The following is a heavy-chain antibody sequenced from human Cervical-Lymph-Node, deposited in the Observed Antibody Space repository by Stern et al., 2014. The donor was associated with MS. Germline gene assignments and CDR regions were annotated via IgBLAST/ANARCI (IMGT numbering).Heavy chain of an antibody. CDR1: GGSISSCDYY. CDR2: IYYSGST. D-gene: IGHD6-19*01. V-gene: IGHV4-30-4*01. CDR3: ARGGWSDEGPNGWFDP. Sequence: QVQLQESGPGLVKPSQTLSLTCTVSGGSISSCDYYWSWIRQPPGKGLEWIGYIYYSGSTYYTPFLKRLATISVDTSTNPFFQTRSYVTAADTAVYYCARGGWSDEGPNGWFDPWGQGTLVTVSS. J-gene: IGHJ5*02.